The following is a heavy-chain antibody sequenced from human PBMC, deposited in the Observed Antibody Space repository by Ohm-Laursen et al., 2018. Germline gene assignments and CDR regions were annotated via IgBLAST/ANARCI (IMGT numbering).Heavy chain of an antibody. D-gene: IGHD1-26*01. J-gene: IGHJ4*02. CDR1: GGSISSYY. CDR2: IYYNGTT. CDR3: ARGVSYCPVDY. Sequence: SDTLSLTCTVSGGSISSYYWSWIRQPPEKGLEWIGYIYYNGTTNYIPSLKSRVTISVDTSKNHFSLKLSSVTAADTAVYYCARGVSYCPVDYWGQGILVTVSS. V-gene: IGHV4-59*07.